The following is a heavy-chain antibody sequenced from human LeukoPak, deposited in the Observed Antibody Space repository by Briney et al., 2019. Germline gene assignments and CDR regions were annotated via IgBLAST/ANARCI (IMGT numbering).Heavy chain of an antibody. CDR3: TVHRYYYDSSGIGFDY. V-gene: IGHV1-69*06. CDR2: IIPIFGTA. Sequence: GASVKVSCKASGYTFTSYAISWVRQAPGQGLEWMGGIIPIFGTANYAQKFQGRVTITADKSTSTAYMELSSLRSEDTAVYYCTVHRYYYDSSGIGFDYWGQGTLVTVSS. CDR1: GYTFTSYA. J-gene: IGHJ4*02. D-gene: IGHD3-22*01.